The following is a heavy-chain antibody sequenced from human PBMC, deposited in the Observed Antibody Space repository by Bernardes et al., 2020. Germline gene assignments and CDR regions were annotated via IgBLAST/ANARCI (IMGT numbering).Heavy chain of an antibody. V-gene: IGHV3-74*01. CDR1: GFTFSSYW. D-gene: IGHD6-13*01. CDR3: ARGGYSSFRPGAHAFDI. CDR2: INSDGSST. Sequence: GGSLRLSCAASGFTFSSYWMHWVRQAPGKGLVCVSRINSDGSSTSYADSVKGRFTISRDNAKNTLYLQMNSLRAEDTAVYYCARGGYSSFRPGAHAFDIWGQGTMVTVSS. J-gene: IGHJ3*02.